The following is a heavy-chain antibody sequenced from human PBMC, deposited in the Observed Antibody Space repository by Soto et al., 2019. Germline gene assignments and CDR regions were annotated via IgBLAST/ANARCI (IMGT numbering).Heavy chain of an antibody. CDR2: TYYRSKWYN. J-gene: IGHJ6*02. V-gene: IGHV6-1*01. D-gene: IGHD6-13*01. CDR3: ARXRGSSWYYYYYYYGMDV. Sequence: SQTLSLTCAISGDSVSSNSAAWNWIRQSPSRGLEWLGRTYYRSKWYNDYAVSVKSRITINPDTSKNQFSLQLNSVTPEDTAVYYCARXRGSSWYYYYYYYGMDVWGQGTTVTVSS. CDR1: GDSVSSNSAA.